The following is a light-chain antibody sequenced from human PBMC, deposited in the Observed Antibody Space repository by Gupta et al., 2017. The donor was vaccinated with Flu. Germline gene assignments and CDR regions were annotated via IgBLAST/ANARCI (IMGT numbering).Light chain of an antibody. J-gene: IGLJ3*02. V-gene: IGLV3-25*02. CDR2: RDN. CDR3: QSPDTNGPYRM. CDR1: ALSKKY. Sequence: SSDLTQPPSVSVSPGQTASITCSGDALSKKYVYWYQQKTGQAPVLLIRRDNERPSGIPERFSGSSSGTTVTLTIXGXQAEDEXDYYCQSPDTNGPYRMFGGGTKLTVL.